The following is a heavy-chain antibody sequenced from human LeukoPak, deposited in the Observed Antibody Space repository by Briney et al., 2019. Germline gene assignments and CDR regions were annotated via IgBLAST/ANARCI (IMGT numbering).Heavy chain of an antibody. CDR3: AKLSSGWSFDY. D-gene: IGHD6-19*01. CDR2: IWYDGSNK. V-gene: IGHV3-33*06. J-gene: IGHJ4*02. CDR1: GFTFSSYG. Sequence: GGSLRLSCAASGFTFSSYGMHWVRQAPGKGLEWVAVIWYDGSNKYYADSVKGRFTISRDNSKNTLYLQMNSLRAEDTAVYYCAKLSSGWSFDYWGQGTLVTVSS.